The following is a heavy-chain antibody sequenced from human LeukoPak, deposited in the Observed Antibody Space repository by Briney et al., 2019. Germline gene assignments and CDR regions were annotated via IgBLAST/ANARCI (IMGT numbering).Heavy chain of an antibody. Sequence: SETVSLTCTVSGCSISSNYWSWIRQPPGKGLEWIGYIYYSGSTNYNPSLKSRVTISVDTSKNQFSLKLNSVTAADTAVYYCARETIFGVAYDAFDIWGQGTMVTVSS. CDR2: IYYSGST. D-gene: IGHD3-3*01. CDR3: ARETIFGVAYDAFDI. CDR1: GCSISSNY. J-gene: IGHJ3*02. V-gene: IGHV4-59*01.